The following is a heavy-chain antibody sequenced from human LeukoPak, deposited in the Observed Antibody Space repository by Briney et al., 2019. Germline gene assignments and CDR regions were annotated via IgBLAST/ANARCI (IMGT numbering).Heavy chain of an antibody. CDR1: GGSFSGYY. CDR3: ARGSGLDAFDI. D-gene: IGHD3-16*01. J-gene: IGHJ3*02. V-gene: IGHV4-34*01. Sequence: PSETLSLTCAVYGGSFSGYYWSWNRQPPGKGLEWIGEINHSGSTNYNPSLKSRVTISVDTSKNQFSLKLSSVTAADTAVYYCARGSGLDAFDIWGQGTMVTVSS. CDR2: INHSGST.